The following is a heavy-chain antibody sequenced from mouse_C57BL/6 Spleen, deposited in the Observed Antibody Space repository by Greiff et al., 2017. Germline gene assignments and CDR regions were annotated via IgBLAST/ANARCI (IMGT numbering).Heavy chain of an antibody. CDR1: GYTFTSYW. Sequence: VQLQQPGAELVRPGSSVKLSCKASGYTFTSYWMHWVKQRPIQGLEWIGNIDPSDSETHYNQKFKDKATLTVDKSSSTAYMQLSSLTSEDSAVYYCARGGYDYDPFAYWGQGTLVTVSA. J-gene: IGHJ3*01. D-gene: IGHD2-4*01. CDR3: ARGGYDYDPFAY. V-gene: IGHV1-52*01. CDR2: IDPSDSET.